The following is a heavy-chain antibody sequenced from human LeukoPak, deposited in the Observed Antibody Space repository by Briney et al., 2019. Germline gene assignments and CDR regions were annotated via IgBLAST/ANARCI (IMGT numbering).Heavy chain of an antibody. D-gene: IGHD6-13*01. CDR1: GGSISSGDYY. Sequence: KPSQTLSLTCTVSGGSISSGDYYWGWIRQPPGKGLEWIGYIYYSGSTYYNPSLKSRVTISVDTSKNQFSLKLSSVTAADTAVYYCARGGLSSSWFDPWGQGTLVTVSS. V-gene: IGHV4-30-4*08. CDR3: ARGGLSSSWFDP. CDR2: IYYSGST. J-gene: IGHJ5*02.